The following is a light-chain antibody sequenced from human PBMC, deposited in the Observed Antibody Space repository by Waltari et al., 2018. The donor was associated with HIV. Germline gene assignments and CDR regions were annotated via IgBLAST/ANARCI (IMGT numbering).Light chain of an antibody. CDR3: AAWEDSLSGPV. J-gene: IGLJ3*02. Sequence: QSVLTQPTSASGTTGQRVTISCSGSSSNIGHNYLYCYQQPPGTAPKVLIYRSNQRPSGVPDRFSGSKSGTSASLAISGLRSEDEADYYCAAWEDSLSGPVFGGGTKLIVL. V-gene: IGLV1-47*01. CDR2: RSN. CDR1: SSNIGHNY.